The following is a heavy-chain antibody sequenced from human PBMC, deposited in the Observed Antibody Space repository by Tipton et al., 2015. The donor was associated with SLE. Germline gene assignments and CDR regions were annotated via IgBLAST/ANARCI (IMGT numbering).Heavy chain of an antibody. D-gene: IGHD3-22*01. CDR2: ISWNSGSI. CDR1: GFTFDDYA. V-gene: IGHV3-9*01. CDR3: AKGYTYYYDSSGLDY. J-gene: IGHJ4*02. Sequence: SLRLSCAASGFTFDDYAMHWVRQAPGKGLEWVSGISWNSGSIGYADSVKGRFTISRDNAKNSLYLQMDSLRAEDTALYYCAKGYTYYYDSSGLDYWGQGTLVTVSS.